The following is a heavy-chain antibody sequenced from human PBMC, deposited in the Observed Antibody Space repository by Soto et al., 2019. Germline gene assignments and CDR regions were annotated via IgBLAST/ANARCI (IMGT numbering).Heavy chain of an antibody. D-gene: IGHD2-15*01. CDR1: GGTFSSYT. CDR2: IIPILGIA. CDR3: ARDAIYCSGGICYPDAFDY. Sequence: QVQLVQSGAEVKKPGSSVKVSCKASGGTFSSYTISWVRQAPGQGLEWMGRIIPILGIANYAQKFQGRVTITADKSTSTAYMELSSLRSEDTAVYYCARDAIYCSGGICYPDAFDYWGQGTLVTVSS. V-gene: IGHV1-69*08. J-gene: IGHJ4*02.